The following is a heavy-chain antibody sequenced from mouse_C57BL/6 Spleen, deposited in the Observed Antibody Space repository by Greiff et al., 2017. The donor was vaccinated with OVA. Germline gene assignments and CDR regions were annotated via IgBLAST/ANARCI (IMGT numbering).Heavy chain of an antibody. CDR1: GFTFTSYW. CDR2: IHPNSGST. D-gene: IGHD2-5*01. J-gene: IGHJ4*01. CDR3: ADNYSNYDYAMDY. Sequence: VQLQQPGAGLVKPGASVNLSCKASGFTFTSYWMHWVKPRPGQGLGWIGMIHPNSGSTNYNEKFKSKATLTVDKSSSTAYMQLSSLTSEDSAVYYCADNYSNYDYAMDYWGQGTSVTVSS. V-gene: IGHV1-64*01.